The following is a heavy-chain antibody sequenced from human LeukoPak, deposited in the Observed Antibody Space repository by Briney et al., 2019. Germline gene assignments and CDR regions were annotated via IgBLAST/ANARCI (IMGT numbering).Heavy chain of an antibody. CDR1: GITLSNYG. Sequence: GGSLRLSCAVSGITLSNYGMSWVRQAPGKGLEWVAGISDSGGSTKYADSVKGRFTIARDNRKNTLYLQMTSLRAEDTAVYFCAKRGVVTRVILVGFHKEAYYFESWGQGALVTVSS. V-gene: IGHV3-23*01. J-gene: IGHJ4*02. CDR2: ISDSGGST. D-gene: IGHD3/OR15-3a*01. CDR3: AKRGVVTRVILVGFHKEAYYFES.